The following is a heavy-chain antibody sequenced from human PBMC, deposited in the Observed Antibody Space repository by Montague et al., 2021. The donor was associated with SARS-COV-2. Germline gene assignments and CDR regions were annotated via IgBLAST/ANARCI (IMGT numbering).Heavy chain of an antibody. V-gene: IGHV3-23*01. J-gene: IGHJ5*02. CDR3: SKSFSGTRNWFDI. CDR1: GFIFTNYG. CDR2: ISGFGGGT. D-gene: IGHD1-14*01. Sequence: SLRLSCAVSGFIFTNYGMNWVRRAPGKGLESVAGISGFGGGTYYSDSVKGRFTISRATSNITLFLQMDGLRAEDTAIYYCSKSFSGTRNWFDIWGRGTLVTVSS.